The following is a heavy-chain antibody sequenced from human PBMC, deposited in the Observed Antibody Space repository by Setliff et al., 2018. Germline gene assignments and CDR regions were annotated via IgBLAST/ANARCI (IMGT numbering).Heavy chain of an antibody. V-gene: IGHV3-7*01. CDR2: IRQDGGQT. CDR3: ATDRNYYDSDTFYDAFDI. CDR1: EFTFSNYW. D-gene: IGHD3-22*01. J-gene: IGHJ3*02. Sequence: GGSLRLSCVASEFTFSNYWMTWVRQAPGKGLEWVANIRQDGGQTYYEDSVKGRFTISRDNAKNSLYLQMNSLRAEDTALYYCATDRNYYDSDTFYDAFDIWGQGTMVTVAS.